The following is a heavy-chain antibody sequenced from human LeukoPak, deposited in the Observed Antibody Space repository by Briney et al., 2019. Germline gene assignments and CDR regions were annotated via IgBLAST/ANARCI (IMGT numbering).Heavy chain of an antibody. CDR2: INSDGSST. CDR3: ARELITIFGVVINYFDY. CDR1: GFTFSSYW. J-gene: IGHJ4*02. D-gene: IGHD3-3*01. Sequence: GGSLRLSCAASGFTFSSYWMHWVRQAPGKGLVWVSRINSDGSSTSYADSEKGRFTISRDNAKNTLYLQMNSLRAEDTAVYYCARELITIFGVVINYFDYWGQGTLVTVSS. V-gene: IGHV3-74*01.